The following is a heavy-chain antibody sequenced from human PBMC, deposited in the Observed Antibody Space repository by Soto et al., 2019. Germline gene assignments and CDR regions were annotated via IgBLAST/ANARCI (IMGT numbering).Heavy chain of an antibody. D-gene: IGHD2-2*02. Sequence: SGGSLRLSCAASGFTFSSYSMNWVRQAPGKGLEWVSYISSSSSTIYYADSVKGRFTTSRDNAKNSLYLQMNSLRAEDTAVYYCARDVVVPAARPRYYFDYWGQGTLVTVSS. CDR2: ISSSSSTI. V-gene: IGHV3-48*01. CDR3: ARDVVVPAARPRYYFDY. CDR1: GFTFSSYS. J-gene: IGHJ4*02.